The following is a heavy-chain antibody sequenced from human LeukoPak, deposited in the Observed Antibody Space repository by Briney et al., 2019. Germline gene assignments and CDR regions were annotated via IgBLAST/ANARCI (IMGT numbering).Heavy chain of an antibody. D-gene: IGHD3-22*01. V-gene: IGHV3-74*01. CDR2: INTDGSGT. Sequence: GGSLRLSCQVSGFTFCTCWMHWVRQAPGKGLVSVSRINTDGSGTNYADSVKGRCTISRDNAKNTLYRQMHSLSADYTAVYYCVRDCDYYDLDFWGQGPLVTVSS. CDR3: VRDCDYYDLDF. J-gene: IGHJ4*02. CDR1: GFTFCTCW.